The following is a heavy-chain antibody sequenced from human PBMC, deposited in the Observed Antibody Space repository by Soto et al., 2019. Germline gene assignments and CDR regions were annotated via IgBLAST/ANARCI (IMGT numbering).Heavy chain of an antibody. CDR3: ARKDKSGYFNWFDP. Sequence: GESLKISCRTSGYKFTSYWIAWVRQMPGKGLEWMGIIFPSDSDTRYSPSFQGQVTISADRSTSTVFLQWASLKASDTAVYFCARKDKSGYFNWFDPWGQGTLVTVSS. CDR1: GYKFTSYW. J-gene: IGHJ5*02. D-gene: IGHD3-22*01. V-gene: IGHV5-51*01. CDR2: IFPSDSDT.